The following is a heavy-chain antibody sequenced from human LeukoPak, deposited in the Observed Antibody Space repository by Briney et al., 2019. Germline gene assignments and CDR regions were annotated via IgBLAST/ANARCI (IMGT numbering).Heavy chain of an antibody. V-gene: IGHV4-39*07. CDR3: ARGCSGGSCYPRGIG. CDR2: IYYSGST. D-gene: IGHD2-15*01. Sequence: SETLSLTCAVSGDSISSYYWGWIRQPPGKGLEWIGSIYYSGSTYYNPSLKSRVTISVDTSKNQFSLKLSSVTAADTAVYYCARGCSGGSCYPRGIGWGQGTLVTVSS. CDR1: GDSISSYY. J-gene: IGHJ4*02.